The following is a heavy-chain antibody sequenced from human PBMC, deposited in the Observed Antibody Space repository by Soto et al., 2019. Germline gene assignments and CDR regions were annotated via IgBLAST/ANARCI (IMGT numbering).Heavy chain of an antibody. Sequence: EVQLLESGGGLVQPGGSLRLSCAASGFTFSSYDMSWVRKAPGKGLEWVSSISTSGGSTYYVDSVKGRFTISRDNSTNTPYLQMNSLRAEDTAVYYCSLSDRYYGMDVWGLGTTVTVSS. CDR2: ISTSGGST. V-gene: IGHV3-23*01. CDR3: SLSDRYYGMDV. CDR1: GFTFSSYD. J-gene: IGHJ6*02.